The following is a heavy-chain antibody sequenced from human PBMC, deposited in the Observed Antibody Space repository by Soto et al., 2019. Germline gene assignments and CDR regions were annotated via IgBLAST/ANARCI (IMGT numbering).Heavy chain of an antibody. CDR3: ASQLPVVVAARAFDM. Sequence: EVQLVESGGGLVQPGGSLRLSCAASGFTFSSYSMNWVRQAPGKGLEWVSYISISSSTIYYADSVKGRFTISRDNAKNSLYLQMKSLRAEVTAVYYCASQLPVVVAARAFDMWGQGTMVTVS. CDR2: ISISSSTI. D-gene: IGHD2-15*01. J-gene: IGHJ3*02. V-gene: IGHV3-48*01. CDR1: GFTFSSYS.